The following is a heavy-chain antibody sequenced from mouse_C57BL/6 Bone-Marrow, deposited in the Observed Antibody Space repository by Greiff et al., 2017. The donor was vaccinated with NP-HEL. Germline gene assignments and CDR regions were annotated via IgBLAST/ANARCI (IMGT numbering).Heavy chain of an antibody. Sequence: DVKLVESGGGLVQPGGSLSLSCAASGFTFTDYYMSWVRQPPGKALEWLGFIRNKANGYTTEYSASVKCRFTISRDNSQSILYLQMNALRAEDSATYYCARSRYYGSSYVAFAYWGQGTLVTVSA. CDR3: ARSRYYGSSYVAFAY. J-gene: IGHJ3*01. CDR2: IRNKANGYTT. D-gene: IGHD1-1*01. V-gene: IGHV7-3*01. CDR1: GFTFTDYY.